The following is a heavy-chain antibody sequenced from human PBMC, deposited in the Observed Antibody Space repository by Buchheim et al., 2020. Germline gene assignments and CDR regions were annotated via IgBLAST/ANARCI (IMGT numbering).Heavy chain of an antibody. J-gene: IGHJ2*01. CDR1: GFSFSYYS. Sequence: EVQLVESGGGLVKPGGSLRVSCAASGFSFSYYSMNWVRQAPGKGLEWVSSISSTSDYIYYADSVKGRFTISRDNAKKSLYLQMNSLRAEDTAVYYCARDNEYCSGGSCYTWDFDLWGRGTL. D-gene: IGHD2-15*01. V-gene: IGHV3-21*01. CDR3: ARDNEYCSGGSCYTWDFDL. CDR2: ISSTSDYI.